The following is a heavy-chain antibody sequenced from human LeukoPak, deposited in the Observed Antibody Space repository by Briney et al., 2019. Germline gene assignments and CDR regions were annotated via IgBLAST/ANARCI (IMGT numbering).Heavy chain of an antibody. J-gene: IGHJ6*03. CDR3: AKDEVGEPYYYYMDV. V-gene: IGHV3-30*02. CDR2: IRYDGSNK. Sequence: GGSLRLSCAASGFTFSSYGMHWVRQAPGKGLEWVAFIRYDGSNKYYADSVKGRFTISRDNSKNTLYLQMNSLRAEDTAVYYCAKDEVGEPYYYYMDVWGKGTTVTISS. CDR1: GFTFSSYG. D-gene: IGHD1-14*01.